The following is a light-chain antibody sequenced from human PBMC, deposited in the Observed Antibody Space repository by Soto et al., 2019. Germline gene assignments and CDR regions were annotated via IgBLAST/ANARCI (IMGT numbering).Light chain of an antibody. CDR2: EVS. Sequence: SALTQPASVSGSPGQSITISCTGTSSDVGDYNYVSWYQQVPGKAPKVMIYEVSNRPSGVSNRFSGSKSGITASLTISGLQAEDEADYYCSSYTSSSTYVFGTGTKLTVL. CDR1: SSDVGDYNY. V-gene: IGLV2-14*01. J-gene: IGLJ1*01. CDR3: SSYTSSSTYV.